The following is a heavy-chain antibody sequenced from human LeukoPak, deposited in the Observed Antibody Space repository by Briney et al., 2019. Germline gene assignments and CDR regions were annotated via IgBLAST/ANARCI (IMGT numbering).Heavy chain of an antibody. Sequence: SETLSLTCTVYDGSFSDYYWSWIRQPPGKGLEWIGEINHSGNTNYNPSLKSRVTILVDMSKNQFSLKLSSVTAADTAVYYCARRSPMLRPIPKGWFDPWGQGTLVTVSS. D-gene: IGHD3-10*01. J-gene: IGHJ5*02. V-gene: IGHV4-34*01. CDR1: DGSFSDYY. CDR3: ARRSPMLRPIPKGWFDP. CDR2: INHSGNT.